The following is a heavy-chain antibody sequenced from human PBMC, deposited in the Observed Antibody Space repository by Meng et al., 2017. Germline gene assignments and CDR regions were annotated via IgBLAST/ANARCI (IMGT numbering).Heavy chain of an antibody. D-gene: IGHD3-22*01. V-gene: IGHV3-30*01. J-gene: IGHJ3*02. CDR2: ISYDGSNK. Sequence: GGSLRLSCAASGFTFSSYAMHWVRQAPGKGLEWMAVISYDGSNKYYADSVKGRFTISRDNSKNTLYLQMNSLRAEDTAVYYCARDHDSSGYYYSSGAFDIWGQGTMVTVSS. CDR1: GFTFSSYA. CDR3: ARDHDSSGYYYSSGAFDI.